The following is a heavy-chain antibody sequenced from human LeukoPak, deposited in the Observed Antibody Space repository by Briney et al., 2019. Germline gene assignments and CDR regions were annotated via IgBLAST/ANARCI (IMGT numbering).Heavy chain of an antibody. CDR1: GGSFSGYY. D-gene: IGHD3-22*01. Sequence: SSETLSLTCAVYGGSFSGYYWSWIRQPPGKGLEWIGEINHSGSTNYNPSLKSRVTISVGTSKNQFSLKLSSVTAADTAVYYCARFRTYYYDSRRGYFDYWGQGTLVTVSS. CDR3: ARFRTYYYDSRRGYFDY. J-gene: IGHJ4*02. CDR2: INHSGST. V-gene: IGHV4-34*01.